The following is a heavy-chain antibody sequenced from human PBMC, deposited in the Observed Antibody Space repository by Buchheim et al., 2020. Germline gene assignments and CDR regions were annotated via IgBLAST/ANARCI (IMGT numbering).Heavy chain of an antibody. J-gene: IGHJ4*02. CDR3: AKHPSTYYYDSSAL. D-gene: IGHD3-22*01. V-gene: IGHV3-30*02. CDR1: GFTFRNYG. CDR2: IRYDESNE. Sequence: QLVDSGGDVVQPGGSLRLSCVASGFTFRNYGMHWVRQAPGKGLEWVAVIRYDESNENYADSVKGRFTISRDNSKNTLYLQMSGLRVEDTAVYYCAKHPSTYYYDSSALWGQGTL.